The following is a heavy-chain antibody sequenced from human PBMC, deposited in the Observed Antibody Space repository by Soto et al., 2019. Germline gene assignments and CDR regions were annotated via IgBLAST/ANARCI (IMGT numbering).Heavy chain of an antibody. CDR1: GYTFTSYG. D-gene: IGHD2-15*01. V-gene: IGHV1-18*01. J-gene: IGHJ5*02. Sequence: QVQLVQSGAEVKKPGASVKVSCKASGYTFTSYGISWVRQAPGQGLEWMGWISAYNGNTNYAQKLQGRVTMTTDTSTSTAYMELRSLRSDDAAVYYCARMGGIVVVVAATRVWFDPWGQGTLVTVSS. CDR3: ARMGGIVVVVAATRVWFDP. CDR2: ISAYNGNT.